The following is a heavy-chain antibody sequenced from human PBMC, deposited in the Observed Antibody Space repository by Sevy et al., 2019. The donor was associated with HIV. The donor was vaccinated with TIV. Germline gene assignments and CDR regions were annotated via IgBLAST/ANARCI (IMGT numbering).Heavy chain of an antibody. V-gene: IGHV3-23*01. Sequence: GGSLRLSCAASGFTFSSYAMSWVRQAPGKGLEWVSAISGSGGSTYYADSVKGRFTISRDNSKNTLYLQMNSLRAEVTAVYYCAKYYYGSGSYYNEQPGQAGLFAFDIWGQGTMVTVSS. CDR2: ISGSGGST. CDR3: AKYYYGSGSYYNEQPGQAGLFAFDI. J-gene: IGHJ3*02. CDR1: GFTFSSYA. D-gene: IGHD3-10*01.